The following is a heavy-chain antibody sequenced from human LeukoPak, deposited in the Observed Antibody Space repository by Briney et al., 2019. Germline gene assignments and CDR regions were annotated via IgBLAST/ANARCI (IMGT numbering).Heavy chain of an antibody. J-gene: IGHJ4*02. CDR1: GGSISSSSYY. Sequence: SETLSLTCTVSGGSISSSSYYWGWIRQPPGKGLEWIGSIYYSGTTYYNPSLKSRVTISADTSKNQFSLKLSSVTAADTAVYYCGRHSYRGWLQFFDYWGQGTRVTASS. CDR2: IYYSGTT. V-gene: IGHV4-39*01. D-gene: IGHD5-24*01. CDR3: GRHSYRGWLQFFDY.